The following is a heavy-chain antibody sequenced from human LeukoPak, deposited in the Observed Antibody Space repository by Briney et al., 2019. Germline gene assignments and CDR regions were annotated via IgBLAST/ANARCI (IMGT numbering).Heavy chain of an antibody. Sequence: ASVKVSCKASGFTDYYIHWVRQAPGQGLEWMGWINPNSGGTNYAQKLQGRVTMTTDTSTSTAYMELRSLRSDDTAVYYCARDHPTVPAAHLGDYWGQGTLVTVSS. CDR1: GFTDYY. V-gene: IGHV1-2*02. CDR2: INPNSGGT. J-gene: IGHJ4*02. CDR3: ARDHPTVPAAHLGDY. D-gene: IGHD2-2*01.